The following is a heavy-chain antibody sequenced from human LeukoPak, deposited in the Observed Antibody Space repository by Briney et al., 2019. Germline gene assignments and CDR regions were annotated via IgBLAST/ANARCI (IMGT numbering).Heavy chain of an antibody. CDR1: GFTFSNHE. CDR3: ARDRGVTLFYYGMDV. CDR2: ISSSGGTI. V-gene: IGHV3-48*03. D-gene: IGHD2-21*02. Sequence: TGGSLRLSCAASGFTFSNHEMNWVRQAPGKGLEWVSYISSSGGTIYYADSVKGRFTISRDNAKNSLYLQMNSLRAEDTAVYYCARDRGVTLFYYGMDVWGQGTTVTVSS. J-gene: IGHJ6*02.